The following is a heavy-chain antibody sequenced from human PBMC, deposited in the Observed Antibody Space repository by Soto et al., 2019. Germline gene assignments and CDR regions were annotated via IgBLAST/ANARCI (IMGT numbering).Heavy chain of an antibody. V-gene: IGHV1-69*13. CDR3: ARVRSFGVDGDAFDI. J-gene: IGHJ3*02. Sequence: SVKVSCKASGGTFSSYAISWVRQAPGQGLEWMGGIIPIFGTANYAQKFRGRVTITADESTSTVYMELSSLRSEDTAVYYCARVRSFGVDGDAFDIWGQGTMVTVSS. CDR2: IIPIFGTA. D-gene: IGHD3-3*01. CDR1: GGTFSSYA.